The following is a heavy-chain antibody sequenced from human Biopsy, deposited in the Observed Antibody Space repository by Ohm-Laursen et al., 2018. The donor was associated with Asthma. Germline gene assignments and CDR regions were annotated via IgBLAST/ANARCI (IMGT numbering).Heavy chain of an antibody. CDR1: GYTFTSYD. CDR3: TRWSLRVRDTPNDY. Sequence: ASVKVSCKASGYTFTSYDINWVRQATGQGLEWMGWMNPNSGNTGYPQNFQGRVTMTRDTSIITAYMELSSLRSEDTAVYYCTRWSLRVRDTPNDYWGQGTLVTVSS. D-gene: IGHD3-16*01. J-gene: IGHJ4*02. V-gene: IGHV1-8*01. CDR2: MNPNSGNT.